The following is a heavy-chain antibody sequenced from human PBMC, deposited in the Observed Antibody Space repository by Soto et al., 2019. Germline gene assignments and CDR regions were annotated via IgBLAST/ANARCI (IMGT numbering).Heavy chain of an antibody. CDR2: ISYDGSNK. D-gene: IGHD3-22*01. J-gene: IGHJ6*02. Sequence: QVQLVESGGGVVQPGRSLRLSCAASGFTFSSYGMHWVRQAPGKGLEWVAVISYDGSNKSYADSVKGRFTISRDNSKNSLYMQNNSLSAEDTAVYYGAKRNYDSSGDYYVEPYYYGIDVWGHGTTVPVSS. CDR1: GFTFSSYG. CDR3: AKRNYDSSGDYYVEPYYYGIDV. V-gene: IGHV3-30*18.